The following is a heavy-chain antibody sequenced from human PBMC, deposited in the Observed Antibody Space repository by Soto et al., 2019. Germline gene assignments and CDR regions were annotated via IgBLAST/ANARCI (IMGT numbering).Heavy chain of an antibody. Sequence: QVQLVQSGAEVKKPGSSVKVSCKASGGTFSSYAINWVRQAPGQGLEWMGGIIRIFGTPDYAQRFQGRVTTTADESTSTAYMELSSLRSEDTAVYYCSRQRSNEDYYYGMDVWGQGTTVTVSS. V-gene: IGHV1-69*12. CDR2: IIRIFGTP. CDR3: SRQRSNEDYYYGMDV. J-gene: IGHJ6*02. CDR1: GGTFSSYA. D-gene: IGHD4-4*01.